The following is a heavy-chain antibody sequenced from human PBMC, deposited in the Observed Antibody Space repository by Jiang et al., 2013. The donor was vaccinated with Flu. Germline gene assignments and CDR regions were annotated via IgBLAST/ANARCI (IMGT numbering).Heavy chain of an antibody. D-gene: IGHD3-3*01. V-gene: IGHV3-23*01. J-gene: IGHJ4*02. Sequence: FTISRDNSKNTLYLQMNSLRAEDTAVYYCAKAGLLEWLYGWWGQGTLVTVSS. CDR3: AKAGLLEWLYGW.